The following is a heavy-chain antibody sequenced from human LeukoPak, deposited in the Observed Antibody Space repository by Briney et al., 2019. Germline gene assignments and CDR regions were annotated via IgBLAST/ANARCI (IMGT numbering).Heavy chain of an antibody. J-gene: IGHJ6*02. D-gene: IGHD3-10*01. CDR3: ARGGWFGEEKGMDV. V-gene: IGHV4-34*01. CDR2: INHSGST. CDR1: GGSFSGYY. Sequence: SETLSLTCAVYGGSFSGYYWSWICQPPGKGLEWIGEINHSGSTNYNPSLKSRVTISVDTSKNQFSLKLSSVTAADTAVYYCARGGWFGEEKGMDVWGQGTTVTVSS.